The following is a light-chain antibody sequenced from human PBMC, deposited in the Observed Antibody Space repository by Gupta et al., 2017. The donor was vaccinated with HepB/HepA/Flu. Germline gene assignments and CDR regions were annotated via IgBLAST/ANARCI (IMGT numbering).Light chain of an antibody. CDR2: EVY. CDR1: SSDIGGYNS. J-gene: IGLJ1*01. CDR3: FSYAGSYNFV. V-gene: IGLV2-8*01. Sequence: QSALTQPPSASGSPGQSVTISCTGTSSDIGGYNSVSWYQQRPGKAPKLMVYEVYKRPSGVPDRFSGPKSGDTASLTVSGLLAEDEADYYCFSYAGSYNFVFGTGTKITVL.